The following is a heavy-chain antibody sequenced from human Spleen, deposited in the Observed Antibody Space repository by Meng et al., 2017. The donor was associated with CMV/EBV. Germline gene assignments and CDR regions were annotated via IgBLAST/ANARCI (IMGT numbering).Heavy chain of an antibody. J-gene: IGHJ3*02. D-gene: IGHD1-26*01. CDR3: GKVLYSGRYFDAFET. CDR1: GFTFSSYS. CDR2: ISSSSSTI. Sequence: GESLKISCAASGFTFSSYSMNWVRQAPGKGLEWVSYISSSSSTIYYADSVKGRFTISRDNAKNSLYLQMNSLRVEDMALYYCGKVLYSGRYFDAFETWGQGTMVTVSS. V-gene: IGHV3-48*04.